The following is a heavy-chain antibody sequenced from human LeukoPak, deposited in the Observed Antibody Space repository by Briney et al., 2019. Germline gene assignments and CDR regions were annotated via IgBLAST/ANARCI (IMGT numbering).Heavy chain of an antibody. Sequence: GGSLRLSCAASGFTFSSYSMNWVRRSPGKGLEWVSSISSSSSYIYYVDSVKGRFTISRDNAKNSLYLQMNSLRAEDTAVYYCARGQSYYDSNGFDYWGQGTLVTVSS. CDR2: ISSSSSYI. CDR3: ARGQSYYDSNGFDY. D-gene: IGHD3-22*01. J-gene: IGHJ4*02. V-gene: IGHV3-21*01. CDR1: GFTFSSYS.